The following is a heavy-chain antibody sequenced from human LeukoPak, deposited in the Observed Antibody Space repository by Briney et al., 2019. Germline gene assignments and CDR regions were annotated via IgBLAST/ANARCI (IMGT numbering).Heavy chain of an antibody. J-gene: IGHJ4*02. CDR3: ARISVGSSPRDY. CDR2: INPSGGST. V-gene: IGHV1-46*01. Sequence: ASVKVSCKASAYIFTTYYIHWIRQAPGQGLQWMGVINPSGGSTSYAQRSQGRVTMTRDTSTSTVYMELSSLKSEDTAVYYCARISVGSSPRDYWGQGTLVTVSS. D-gene: IGHD2-2*01. CDR1: AYIFTTYY.